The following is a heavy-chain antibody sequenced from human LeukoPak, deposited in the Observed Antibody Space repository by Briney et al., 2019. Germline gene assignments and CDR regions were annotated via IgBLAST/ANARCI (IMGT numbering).Heavy chain of an antibody. CDR1: GYTFTSYG. D-gene: IGHD3-9*01. Sequence: ASVKVSCKASGYTFTSYGISWVRQAPGQGLEWMGWISAYNGNTNYAQKLQSRGTMTTDTSTSTAYMELRSLRSDDTAVYYCARDGVLLRYFDWLLTPSGDVYYFDYWGQGTLVTVSS. CDR3: ARDGVLLRYFDWLLTPSGDVYYFDY. J-gene: IGHJ4*02. V-gene: IGHV1-18*01. CDR2: ISAYNGNT.